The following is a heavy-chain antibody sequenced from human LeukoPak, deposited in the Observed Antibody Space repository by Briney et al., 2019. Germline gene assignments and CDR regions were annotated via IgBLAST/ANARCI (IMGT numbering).Heavy chain of an antibody. J-gene: IGHJ6*02. CDR3: ASPAGILYDSSGYYFEHYYYGMDV. CDR2: INPNSCHT. CDR1: GYTFPDYY. Sequence: SVTVSCKACGYTFPDYYMHWLRQAPAQGLAGMGWINPNSCHTNYPQRLQDRVTMTRDTSISTAYMELSRLRSDDTAVYYCASPAGILYDSSGYYFEHYYYGMDVWGQGTTVTVSS. V-gene: IGHV1-2*02. D-gene: IGHD3-22*01.